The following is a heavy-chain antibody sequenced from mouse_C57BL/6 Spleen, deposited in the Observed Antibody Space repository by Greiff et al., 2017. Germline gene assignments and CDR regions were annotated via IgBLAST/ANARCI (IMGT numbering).Heavy chain of an antibody. CDR1: GYTFTSYW. J-gene: IGHJ2*01. CDR3: ARSEAYYGRDCDY. D-gene: IGHD1-1*01. CDR2: IDPNSGGT. Sequence: QVHVKQPGAELVKPGASVKLSCKASGYTFTSYWMHWVKQRPGRGLEWIGRIDPNSGGTKYNEKFKSKATLTGDKPSSTAYMQLSSLTSEDSAVXCGARSEAYYGRDCDYGGQGTTLTVSS. V-gene: IGHV1-72*01.